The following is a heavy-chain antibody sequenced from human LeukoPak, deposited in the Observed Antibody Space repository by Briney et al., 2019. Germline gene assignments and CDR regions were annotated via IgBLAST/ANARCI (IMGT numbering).Heavy chain of an antibody. Sequence: ASVKVSCKVSGYTLTELSMHWVRQAPGKGLEWMGGFDPEDGETIYAQKFQGRLTMTRNTSIGTAYMELSSLTSEDTAVYYCARAPARQRGFSFDYWGQGTLVTVSS. J-gene: IGHJ4*02. D-gene: IGHD6-6*01. CDR2: FDPEDGET. V-gene: IGHV1-24*01. CDR3: ARAPARQRGFSFDY. CDR1: GYTLTELS.